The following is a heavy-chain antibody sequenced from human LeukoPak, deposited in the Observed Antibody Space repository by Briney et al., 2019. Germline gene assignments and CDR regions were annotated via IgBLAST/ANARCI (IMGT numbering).Heavy chain of an antibody. CDR1: GGTFSNYA. J-gene: IGHJ5*02. CDR3: AREQDYYDSSGYSNWFDP. CDR2: IIPIFGTA. Sequence: ASVKVSCKASGGTFSNYAISWVRQAPGQGLEWMGGIIPIFGTANYAQKFQGRVTITADESTSTAYMELSSLRSEDTAVYYCAREQDYYDSSGYSNWFDPWGQGALVTVSS. V-gene: IGHV1-69*13. D-gene: IGHD3-22*01.